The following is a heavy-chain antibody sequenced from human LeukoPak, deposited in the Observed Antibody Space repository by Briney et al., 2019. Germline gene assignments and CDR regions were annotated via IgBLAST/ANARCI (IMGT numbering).Heavy chain of an antibody. CDR1: GYTFTSYD. Sequence: ASVKVSCKASGYTFTSYDINRVRQATGQGLEWMGWMNPNSGNTGYAQKFQGRVTMTRNTSISTAYMELSSLRSENTAVYYCARVDGDWTDAFDIWGQGTMVTVSS. D-gene: IGHD4-17*01. CDR2: MNPNSGNT. CDR3: ARVDGDWTDAFDI. V-gene: IGHV1-8*01. J-gene: IGHJ3*02.